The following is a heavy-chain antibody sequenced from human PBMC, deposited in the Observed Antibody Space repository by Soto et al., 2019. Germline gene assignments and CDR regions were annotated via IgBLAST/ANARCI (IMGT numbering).Heavy chain of an antibody. CDR3: ARKHPSDATGYDYFGS. CDR1: AFRFSDSD. D-gene: IGHD3-9*01. V-gene: IGHV3-21*01. J-gene: IGHJ4*02. Sequence: GGSLRLSCFASAFRFSDSDMTWVRQAPGKGLEYVSSISSRGSPMFYGPSFRGRFTISKYYTKNSVYLQLNNLRLEDTLLYYFARKHPSDATGYDYFGSWGQGTVVTV. CDR2: ISSRGSPM.